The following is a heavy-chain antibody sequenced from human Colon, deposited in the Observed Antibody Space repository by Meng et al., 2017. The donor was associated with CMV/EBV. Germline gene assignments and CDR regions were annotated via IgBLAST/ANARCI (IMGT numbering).Heavy chain of an antibody. CDR1: GFIFDKYA. CDR2: ITGSGDVT. Sequence: GESLKISCAASGFIFDKYAMHWVRRAPGKGLEWVSAITGSGDVTYYADSVKGRFTISRDNSKNTLYLQMNSLRAEDTAVYFCAKALNLVVPAAAYLHYWGNGTLVTVSS. CDR3: AKALNLVVPAAAYLHY. V-gene: IGHV3-23*01. D-gene: IGHD2-2*01. J-gene: IGHJ4*01.